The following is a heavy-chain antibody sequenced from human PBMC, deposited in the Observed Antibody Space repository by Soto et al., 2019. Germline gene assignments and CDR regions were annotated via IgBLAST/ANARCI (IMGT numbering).Heavy chain of an antibody. J-gene: IGHJ4*02. Sequence: SETLSLTCTVSGGSINSSSYYWGWIRQPPGKGLEWIGSIYYSGSTYYNPSLKSRVTISVDTSKNQFSRKLSSVTAADTAVYYCARLPAGYSYGDYWGQGTLVTVSS. V-gene: IGHV4-39*01. CDR1: GGSINSSSYY. CDR2: IYYSGST. D-gene: IGHD5-18*01. CDR3: ARLPAGYSYGDY.